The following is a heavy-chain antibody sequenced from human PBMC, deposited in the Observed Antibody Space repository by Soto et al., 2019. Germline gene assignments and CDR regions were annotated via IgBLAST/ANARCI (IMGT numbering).Heavy chain of an antibody. D-gene: IGHD2-2*01. J-gene: IGHJ6*02. V-gene: IGHV1-69*13. CDR1: GGTFSSYA. Sequence: SVTVSCTASGGTFSSYASSWVRQAPGQGLEWMGGIIPIFGTANYAQKFQGRVTITADESTSTAYMELSSLRSEDTAVYYCARVSRTDKSMDVWGQGTTGTVSS. CDR3: ARVSRTDKSMDV. CDR2: IIPIFGTA.